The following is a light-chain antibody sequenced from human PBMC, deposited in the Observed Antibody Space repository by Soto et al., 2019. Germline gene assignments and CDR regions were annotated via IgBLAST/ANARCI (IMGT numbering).Light chain of an antibody. CDR2: SNN. V-gene: IGLV1-44*01. J-gene: IGLJ1*01. Sequence: QSVLTQPPSASGNPGQRVTISCSGSSSNIGSNPVNWYQQLPGTAPKLLIYSNNQRPSGVPDRFSGSKSGPSASPANSGLQAEDEADYYWAAWDDSLKGYVLGTGTKLTVL. CDR1: SSNIGSNP. CDR3: AAWDDSLKGYV.